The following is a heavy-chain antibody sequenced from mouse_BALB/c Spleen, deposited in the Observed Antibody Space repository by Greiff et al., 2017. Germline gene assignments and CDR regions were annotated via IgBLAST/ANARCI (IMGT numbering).Heavy chain of an antibody. Sequence: VQLQQSGAELVKPGASVKLSCKASGYTFTSYYMYWVKQRPGHGLEWIGEINPGNGGTNFNEKFKSKATLTVNKSSSTAYMQLNSLTSEDSAVYYYTKSVYYCTYMNNSMDYWGQGTSVTVSS. CDR1: GYTFTSYY. V-gene: IGHV1S16*01. D-gene: IGHD2-1*01. CDR3: TKSVYYCTYMNNSMDY. CDR2: INPGNGGT. J-gene: IGHJ4*01.